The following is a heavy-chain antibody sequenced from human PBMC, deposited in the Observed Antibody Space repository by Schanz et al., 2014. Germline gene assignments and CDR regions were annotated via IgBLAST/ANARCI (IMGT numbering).Heavy chain of an antibody. CDR3: ARGGGAAAST. Sequence: EVRLVESGGGLVKPGGSLRLSCAASGFSFSTYGMTWVRQAPGKGLEWVSTIYSSGSTYYADSVRGRFTISRDNSNNTVYLQMNTLRAEDTAVYYCARGGGAAASTWGQGTLVTVSS. D-gene: IGHD6-13*01. CDR2: IYSSGST. CDR1: GFSFSTYG. V-gene: IGHV3-66*01. J-gene: IGHJ5*02.